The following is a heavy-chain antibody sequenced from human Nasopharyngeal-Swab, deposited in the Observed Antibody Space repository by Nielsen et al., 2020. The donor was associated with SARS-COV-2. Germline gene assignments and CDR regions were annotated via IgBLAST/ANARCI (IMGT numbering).Heavy chain of an antibody. CDR3: ATTSSSWYDWYFDL. D-gene: IGHD6-13*01. CDR1: GYSFTSYW. Sequence: GESPKISCKGSGYSFTSYWIGWVRQMPGKSLEWMGIIYPGDSDTRYSPSSQGQVTISADKSISTAYLQWSSLKASDTAMYYCATTSSSWYDWYFDLWGRGTLVTVSS. J-gene: IGHJ2*01. CDR2: IYPGDSDT. V-gene: IGHV5-51*01.